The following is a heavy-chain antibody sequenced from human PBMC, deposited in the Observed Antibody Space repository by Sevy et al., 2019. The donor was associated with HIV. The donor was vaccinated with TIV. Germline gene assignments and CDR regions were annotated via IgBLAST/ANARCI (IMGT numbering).Heavy chain of an antibody. J-gene: IGHJ6*02. D-gene: IGHD6-13*01. V-gene: IGHV3-11*05. CDR2: ISSRSSEI. CDR1: GFIFRDRY. CDR3: AGDFMPVASAGTGALGV. Sequence: GGCLRLSCVASGFIFRDRYMSWIRQAPGKGLEWVSFISSRSSEINYADPVKGRFTVSRDNAKNSLYLQMNSLRAEDTAVYYCAGDFMPVASAGTGALGVWGQGTAVTVSS.